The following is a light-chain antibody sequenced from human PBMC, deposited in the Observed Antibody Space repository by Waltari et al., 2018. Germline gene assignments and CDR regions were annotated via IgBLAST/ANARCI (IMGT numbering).Light chain of an antibody. Sequence: EIVLTQSPATLSLSPGDRATLSCRASQSVSSYLAWYQQKPGQAPRLLIYEASNRATGIPARFSGRGSGTDFTLTISSLEPEDFAVYYCQQRSNWPTWTFGQGTKVEIK. J-gene: IGKJ1*01. CDR1: QSVSSY. CDR2: EAS. CDR3: QQRSNWPTWT. V-gene: IGKV3-11*01.